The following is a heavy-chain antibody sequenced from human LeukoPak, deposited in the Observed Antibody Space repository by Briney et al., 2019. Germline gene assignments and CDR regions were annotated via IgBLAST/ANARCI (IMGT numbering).Heavy chain of an antibody. J-gene: IGHJ4*02. D-gene: IGHD2-21*01. CDR2: IKQDGTSK. CDR3: ARHGDYCFDL. CDR1: GFTLSRSW. Sequence: GGSLRLSCAASGFTLSRSWMGWVRQAPGKGLEWVANIKQDGTSKYYVDSVMGRFTISRDNAENSVYLQMNSLSAGDTAVYYCARHGDYCFDLWGPGTRVTVSS. V-gene: IGHV3-7*02.